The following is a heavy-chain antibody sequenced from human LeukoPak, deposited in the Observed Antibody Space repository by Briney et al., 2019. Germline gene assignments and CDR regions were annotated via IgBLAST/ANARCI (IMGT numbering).Heavy chain of an antibody. D-gene: IGHD1-1*01. Sequence: GGSLRLSCAASGFTFSTYGMHWVRQAPGKGLEWVAFIRNDGSDKYYADSVTGRFTISRDNFKTTLYLQMNSLRAEDTAVYYCAKDQRTTGTACCGMDVWGQGTTVTVSS. CDR2: IRNDGSDK. J-gene: IGHJ6*02. V-gene: IGHV3-30*02. CDR3: AKDQRTTGTACCGMDV. CDR1: GFTFSTYG.